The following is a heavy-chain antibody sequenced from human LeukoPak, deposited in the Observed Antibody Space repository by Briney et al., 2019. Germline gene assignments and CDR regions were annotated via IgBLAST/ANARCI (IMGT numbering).Heavy chain of an antibody. CDR2: IYPGDSDT. Sequence: GESLKISCRISGYNFISYWIGWVRQIPGKGLEWMGIIYPGDSDTRYRPSFQGQVTISVDKSINTAYLQWSSLKASDTAMYYCARPGYYDGLDYWGQGTLVTVSS. CDR1: GYNFISYW. CDR3: ARPGYYDGLDY. D-gene: IGHD3-22*01. V-gene: IGHV5-51*01. J-gene: IGHJ4*02.